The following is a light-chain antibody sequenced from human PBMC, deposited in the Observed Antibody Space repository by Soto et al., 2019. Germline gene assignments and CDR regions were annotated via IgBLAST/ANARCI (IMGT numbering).Light chain of an antibody. CDR3: LQDYNYPLT. CDR1: QSISSW. V-gene: IGKV1-5*01. CDR2: DAS. Sequence: DIQMTQSPSTLSTSVGDRVTITCRASQSISSWLAWYQQKPGKAPKLLIYDASSLESGVPSRFSGSGSGTEFTLTISSLQPDDFATYYCLQDYNYPLTFGQGTRLEIK. J-gene: IGKJ5*01.